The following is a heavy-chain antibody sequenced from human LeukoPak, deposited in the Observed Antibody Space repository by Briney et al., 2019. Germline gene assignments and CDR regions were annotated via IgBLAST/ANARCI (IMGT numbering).Heavy chain of an antibody. V-gene: IGHV3-23*01. J-gene: IGHJ3*02. Sequence: GGSLRLSCAVSGFTFSSYAMSWVRQAPGKGLEWVSAISGSGGSTYYADSVKGRFTISRDNSKNTLYLQMNSLRAEDTAIYYCAKARYYYSSGSNDAFDIWGQGTMVTVSS. CDR1: GFTFSSYA. D-gene: IGHD3-10*01. CDR3: AKARYYYSSGSNDAFDI. CDR2: ISGSGGST.